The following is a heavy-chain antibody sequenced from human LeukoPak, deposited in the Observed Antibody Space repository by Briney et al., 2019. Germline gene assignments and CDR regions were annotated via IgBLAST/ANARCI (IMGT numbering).Heavy chain of an antibody. V-gene: IGHV3-21*01. Sequence: PGGSLRLSCAASGFTFTSYLMNWVRQAPGKGLEWVSSISSSGGDTYYANSVKGRFTISRDNAKNSLYLQMSSLRADDTAVYYCARDFDEQGYYLADFDYWGQGTLVTVSS. CDR1: GFTFTSYL. J-gene: IGHJ4*02. CDR2: ISSSGGDT. CDR3: ARDFDEQGYYLADFDY. D-gene: IGHD3-22*01.